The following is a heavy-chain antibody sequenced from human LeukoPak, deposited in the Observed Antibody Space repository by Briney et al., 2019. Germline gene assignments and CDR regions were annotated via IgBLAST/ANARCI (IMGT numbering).Heavy chain of an antibody. D-gene: IGHD1-26*01. CDR2: IYHSGST. V-gene: IGHV4-38-2*01. J-gene: IGHJ4*02. Sequence: SETLSLTCAVSGYSISSGYYWGWIRQPPGKGLEWIGSIYHSGSTYYNPPLKSRVTISVDTSKNQFSLKLSSVTAADTAVYYCARAGGYSGSYYEFDYWGQGTLVTVSS. CDR3: ARAGGYSGSYYEFDY. CDR1: GYSISSGYY.